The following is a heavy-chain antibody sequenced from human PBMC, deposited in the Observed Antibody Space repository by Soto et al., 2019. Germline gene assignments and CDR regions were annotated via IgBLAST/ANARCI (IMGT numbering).Heavy chain of an antibody. Sequence: QAWGSLRLSCAASGFTFSTYWMHWVRQAPGKGLVWVSRVNNDGSSTTYADSVKGRFTISRDNAKNTLYLQMNSLRAEDTAMYYCARDLVYSSSELHPWGQGTLVTVS. CDR2: VNNDGSST. V-gene: IGHV3-74*01. D-gene: IGHD6-6*01. CDR3: ARDLVYSSSELHP. J-gene: IGHJ5*02. CDR1: GFTFSTYW.